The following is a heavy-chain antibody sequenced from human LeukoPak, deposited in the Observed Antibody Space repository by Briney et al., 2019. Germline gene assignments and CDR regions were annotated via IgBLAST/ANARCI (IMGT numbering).Heavy chain of an antibody. D-gene: IGHD3-10*01. V-gene: IGHV1-18*01. CDR3: ARAGVLWFGESIDY. Sequence: GASVKVSCKASGGTFSSYAISWVRQAPGPGLEWMGWISAYNGNTNYAQKLQGRVTMTTDTSTSTAYMELRSLRSDDTAVYYCARAGVLWFGESIDYWGQGTLVTVSS. CDR1: GGTFSSYA. CDR2: ISAYNGNT. J-gene: IGHJ4*02.